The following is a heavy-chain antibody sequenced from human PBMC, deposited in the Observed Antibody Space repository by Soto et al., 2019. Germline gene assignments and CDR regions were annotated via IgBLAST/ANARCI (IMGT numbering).Heavy chain of an antibody. CDR3: ARFSSSDYDAFDI. CDR2: ISSSSSYI. CDR1: GFTFSSYS. D-gene: IGHD6-6*01. Sequence: GGSLRLSCAASGFTFSSYSMNWVRQAPGKGLEWVSSISSSSSYIYYADSVKGRFTISRDNAKNSLYLQMNSLRAEDTAVYYCARFSSSDYDAFDIWGQGTMVTVSS. J-gene: IGHJ3*02. V-gene: IGHV3-21*01.